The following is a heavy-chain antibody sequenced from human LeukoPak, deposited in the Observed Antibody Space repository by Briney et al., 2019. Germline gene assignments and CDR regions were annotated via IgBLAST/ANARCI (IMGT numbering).Heavy chain of an antibody. CDR1: GYTFTGYY. J-gene: IGHJ4*02. V-gene: IGHV1-2*02. Sequence: GASVKVSCKASGYTFTGYYMHWVRQAPGQGLEWMGWINPNSGGTNYAQKFQGRVTMTRDTSISTAYMELCRLRSDDTAVYYCAREMRLGKLSKLDYWGQGTLVTVSS. CDR2: INPNSGGT. D-gene: IGHD7-27*01. CDR3: AREMRLGKLSKLDY.